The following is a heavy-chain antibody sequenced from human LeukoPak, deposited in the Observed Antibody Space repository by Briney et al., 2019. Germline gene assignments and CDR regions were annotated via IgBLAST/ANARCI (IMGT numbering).Heavy chain of an antibody. V-gene: IGHV1-2*02. D-gene: IGHD4-11*01. CDR3: ARESQDYSTWFHP. CDR2: INPNSGGT. Sequence: GASVKVSCKASGYTFTGYYMHWVRQAPGQGLEWMGWINPNSGGTNYAQKFQGRVTMTRDTSISTAYMELSRLRSDDPAVYYCARESQDYSTWFHPCGEGTLVTVSS. CDR1: GYTFTGYY. J-gene: IGHJ5*02.